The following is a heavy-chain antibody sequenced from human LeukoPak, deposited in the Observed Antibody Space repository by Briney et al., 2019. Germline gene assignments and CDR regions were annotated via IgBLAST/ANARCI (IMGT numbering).Heavy chain of an antibody. J-gene: IGHJ4*02. CDR2: ISSSSSYI. CDR1: GFTFSSYG. D-gene: IGHD3-10*01. Sequence: GGSLRLSCAASGFTFSSYGMSWVRQAPGKGLEWVSSISSSSSYIYYADSVKGRFTISRDNAKNSLYLQMNSLRAEDTAVYYCARIGPGSYYISDYWGQGTLVTVSS. CDR3: ARIGPGSYYISDY. V-gene: IGHV3-21*01.